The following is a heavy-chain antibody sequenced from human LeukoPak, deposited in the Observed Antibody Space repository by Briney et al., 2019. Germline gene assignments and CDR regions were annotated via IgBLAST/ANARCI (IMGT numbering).Heavy chain of an antibody. CDR1: GYTFTSYG. V-gene: IGHV1-18*01. J-gene: IGHJ6*03. CDR2: ISAYNGNT. Sequence: ASVKVSCKASGYTFTSYGISWVRQAPGQGLEWMGWISAYNGNTNYAQKLQGRVTMTTDTSTSTAYMELRSLRSDDTAVYYCARVALAGVAYCTNGVRHRLSYMDVWGKGTTVTVSS. D-gene: IGHD2-8*01. CDR3: ARVALAGVAYCTNGVRHRLSYMDV.